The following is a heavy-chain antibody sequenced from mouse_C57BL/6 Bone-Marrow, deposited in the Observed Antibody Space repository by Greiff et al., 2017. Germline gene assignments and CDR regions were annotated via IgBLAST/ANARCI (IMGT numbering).Heavy chain of an antibody. J-gene: IGHJ2*01. V-gene: IGHV5-16*01. CDR2: INYDGSST. CDR3: ARGYDYYFDY. Sequence: EVMLVESEGGLVQPGSSMKLSCTASGFTFSDYYMGWVRQVSEKGLEWVANINYDGSSTYYLDSLQSRFIITRDNAKNILYLQMSSQKSEDTATSYCARGYDYYFDYWGQGTTLTVSS. D-gene: IGHD2-12*01. CDR1: GFTFSDYY.